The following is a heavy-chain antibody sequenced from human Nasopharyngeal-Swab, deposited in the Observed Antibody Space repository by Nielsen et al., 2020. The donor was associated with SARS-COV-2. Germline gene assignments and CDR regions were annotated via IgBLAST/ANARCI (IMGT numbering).Heavy chain of an antibody. D-gene: IGHD3-3*01. J-gene: IGHJ6*02. Sequence: WIRQPPGKGLEWVSYINSSSSTIYYADSVKGRFTISRDNAKNSLYLQMNSLRAEDTAVYYCARTGYDFWSGYYPGYYYYGMDVWGQGTTVTVSS. V-gene: IGHV3-48*04. CDR2: INSSSSTI. CDR3: ARTGYDFWSGYYPGYYYYGMDV.